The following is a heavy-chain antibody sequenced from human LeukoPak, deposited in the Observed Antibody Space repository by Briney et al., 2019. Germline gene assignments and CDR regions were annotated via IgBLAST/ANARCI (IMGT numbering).Heavy chain of an antibody. CDR3: ARDLNGYCSGGSCYSSLRYYFDY. J-gene: IGHJ4*02. CDR1: GYTFTSYY. V-gene: IGHV1-46*01. D-gene: IGHD2-15*01. Sequence: ASVKVSCKASGYTFTSYYMHWVRQAPGQGLEWMGIINPSGGSTSYAQKFQGRVTMTRDTSTSTVYMELSSLRSEDTAVYYCARDLNGYCSGGSCYSSLRYYFDYWGQGTLVTVSS. CDR2: INPSGGST.